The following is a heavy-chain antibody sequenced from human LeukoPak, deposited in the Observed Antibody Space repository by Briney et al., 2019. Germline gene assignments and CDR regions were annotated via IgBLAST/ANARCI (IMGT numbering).Heavy chain of an antibody. Sequence: PSETLSLTCTVSGGSVSSGSYYWSWIRQPPGKGLEWIGYIYYSGSTNYNPSLKGRVTISVDTSKNQFSLKLSSVTAADTAVYYCARAPPMYCSGGSCYSGGVDYWGQGTLVTVSS. D-gene: IGHD2-15*01. V-gene: IGHV4-61*01. CDR1: GGSVSSGSYY. CDR2: IYYSGST. CDR3: ARAPPMYCSGGSCYSGGVDY. J-gene: IGHJ4*02.